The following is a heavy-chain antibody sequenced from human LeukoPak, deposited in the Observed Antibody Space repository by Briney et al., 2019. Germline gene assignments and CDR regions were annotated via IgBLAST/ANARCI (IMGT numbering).Heavy chain of an antibody. V-gene: IGHV1-46*01. CDR3: ARDRPEIVVVVAAVFGSWFDP. CDR2: INPSGGST. D-gene: IGHD2-15*01. CDR1: GYTFTSYY. J-gene: IGHJ5*02. Sequence: ASVKVSCKASGYTFTSYYMHWVRQAPGQGLEWMGIINPSGGSTSYAQKFQGRVTMTRDTSMSTVYMELSSLRSEDTAVYYCARDRPEIVVVVAAVFGSWFDPWGQGTLVTVSS.